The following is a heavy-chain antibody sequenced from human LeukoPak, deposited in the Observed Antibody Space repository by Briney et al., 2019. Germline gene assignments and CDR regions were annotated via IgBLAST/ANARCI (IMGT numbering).Heavy chain of an antibody. CDR2: IIPIFGTA. Sequence: ASVKVSCKASRGTFSSYAISWVRQAPGQGLEWMGGIIPIFGTANSAQKFQGRVTITAAKSTSTAYMELSSLRSEDTAVYYCARPRFPYYRLSGTDYYYMDVWGKGTTVTVSS. D-gene: IGHD3-10*01. CDR1: RGTFSSYA. V-gene: IGHV1-69*06. J-gene: IGHJ6*03. CDR3: ARPRFPYYRLSGTDYYYMDV.